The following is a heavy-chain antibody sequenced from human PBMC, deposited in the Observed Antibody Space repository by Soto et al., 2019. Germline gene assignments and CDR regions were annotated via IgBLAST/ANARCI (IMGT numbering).Heavy chain of an antibody. CDR3: ARDRSYRVFDY. Sequence: ESGGGVVQPGRSLRLSCAGSGFTFSSYGMHWVRQAPGKGLERVAVIWYDGSNKYYADSGKGRFTIARDNSKNTLYLQMNSLRAEDTAVYYCARDRSYRVFDYWGQATLVTVSS. CDR2: IWYDGSNK. CDR1: GFTFSSYG. D-gene: IGHD5-18*01. V-gene: IGHV3-33*01. J-gene: IGHJ4*02.